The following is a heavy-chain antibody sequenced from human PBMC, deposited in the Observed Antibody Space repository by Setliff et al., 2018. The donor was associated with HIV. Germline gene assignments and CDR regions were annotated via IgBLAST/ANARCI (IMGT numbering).Heavy chain of an antibody. Sequence: ASVKVSCKISGYTLTELSIHWVRQAPGKGLEWMANFDPEDGETFYAQKFQGRLAMTEDTSTDTAYMELSSLRSDDTAMYYCARDEVIEVAGDFDNWGQGTLVTVSS. CDR2: FDPEDGET. CDR3: ARDEVIEVAGDFDN. CDR1: GYTLTELS. J-gene: IGHJ4*02. D-gene: IGHD6-19*01. V-gene: IGHV1-24*01.